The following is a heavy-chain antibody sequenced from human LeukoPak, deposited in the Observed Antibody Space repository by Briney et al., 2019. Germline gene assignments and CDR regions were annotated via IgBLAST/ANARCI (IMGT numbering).Heavy chain of an antibody. CDR1: GYTFTSYG. CDR3: ARIPDFSGYTENWFDP. D-gene: IGHD3-22*01. V-gene: IGHV1-18*01. Sequence: ASVKVSCKASGYTFTSYGISWVRQAPGQGLEWMGWNSAYNGNTNYAQKLQGRVTMTTDTSTSTAYMELRSLRSDDTAVYYCARIPDFSGYTENWFDPWGQGTLVTVSS. J-gene: IGHJ5*02. CDR2: NSAYNGNT.